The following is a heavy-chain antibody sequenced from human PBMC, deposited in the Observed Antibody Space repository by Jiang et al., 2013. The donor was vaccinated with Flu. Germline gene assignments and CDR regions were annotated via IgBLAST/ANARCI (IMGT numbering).Heavy chain of an antibody. CDR3: ARDRYYYDSSGYYFNWFDP. CDR2: IYTSGST. V-gene: IGHV4-4*07. CDR1: DGSISSYY. J-gene: IGHJ5*01. D-gene: IGHD3-22*01. Sequence: GLVKPSETLSLTCTVSDGSISSYYWSWIRQPAGKGLEWIGRIYTSGSTNYNPSLKSRVTMSVDTSKNQFSLKLSSVTAADTAVYYCARDRYYYDSSGYYFNWFDPWGQGTLVTVSS.